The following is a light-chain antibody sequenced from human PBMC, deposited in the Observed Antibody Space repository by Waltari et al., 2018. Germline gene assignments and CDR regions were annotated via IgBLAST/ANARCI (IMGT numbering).Light chain of an antibody. V-gene: IGKV4-1*01. CDR1: QSFLFSTNKKNY. CDR2: WAS. Sequence: DIVMTQSPDSLAVSLGARATINCKSSQSFLFSTNKKNYLAWYQQKTGHPPKLLFYWASTLESGVPARFSGSVSGTYFTLTIISLQSEDVAVYYCQQYRSTLWTFGQGTRVEIK. J-gene: IGKJ1*01. CDR3: QQYRSTLWT.